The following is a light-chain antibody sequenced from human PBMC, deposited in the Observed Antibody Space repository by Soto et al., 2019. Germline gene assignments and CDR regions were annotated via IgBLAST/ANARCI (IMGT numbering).Light chain of an antibody. CDR3: QQLNTYPIT. CDR2: GAS. J-gene: IGKJ5*01. CDR1: QGISSY. Sequence: IQLTQSPSSLSASVGDRVTITCRASQGISSYLAWYQKKPGKAPTLLIYGASTLEGGVPFRFSGSGSGTDFTLTISSLQPEDFATYYCQQLNTYPITFGQGTRLEIK. V-gene: IGKV1-9*01.